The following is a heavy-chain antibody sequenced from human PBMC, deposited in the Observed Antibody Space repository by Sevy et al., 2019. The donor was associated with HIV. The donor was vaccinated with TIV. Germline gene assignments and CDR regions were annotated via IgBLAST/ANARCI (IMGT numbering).Heavy chain of an antibody. CDR1: GFTFSSYS. CDR2: ISSSSSTI. CDR3: ARVPSTGRYGMDV. V-gene: IGHV3-48*01. Sequence: GGSLRLSCVASGFTFSSYSMNWVRQAPGKGLEWVSYISSSSSTIYYADSVKGRFTISRDNAKNSLYLQMNSLRAEDTAVYYCARVPSTGRYGMDVWGQGTTVTVSS. J-gene: IGHJ6*02. D-gene: IGHD3-10*01.